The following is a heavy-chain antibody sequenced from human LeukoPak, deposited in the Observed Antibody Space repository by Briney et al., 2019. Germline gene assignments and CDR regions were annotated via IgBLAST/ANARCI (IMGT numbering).Heavy chain of an antibody. CDR1: GGSISSYY. CDR2: IYYSGST. D-gene: IGHD6-13*01. Sequence: SETLSLTCTVSGGSISSYYWSWIRQPPGKGLEWIGYIYYSGSTNYNPSLKSRVTISVDTSKNQFSLKLSSVTAADTAVYYCARVDGHSSSWYVDYWGQGTLATVSS. CDR3: ARVDGHSSSWYVDY. J-gene: IGHJ4*02. V-gene: IGHV4-59*01.